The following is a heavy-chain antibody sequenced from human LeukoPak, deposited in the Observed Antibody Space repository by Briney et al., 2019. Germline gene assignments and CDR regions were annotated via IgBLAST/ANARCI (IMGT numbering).Heavy chain of an antibody. CDR2: IDTSDSYT. CDR3: ARREMTGYSSACYY. Sequence: GESLKISCKGSGYSFTNYWISWVRQMPGKGLEWMGRIDTSDSYTNYSPSFQGHVTISVDTSISTAYLQWSSLKASDTAMYYCARREMTGYSSACYYWGQGTLVTVSS. J-gene: IGHJ4*02. D-gene: IGHD6-19*01. V-gene: IGHV5-10-1*01. CDR1: GYSFTNYW.